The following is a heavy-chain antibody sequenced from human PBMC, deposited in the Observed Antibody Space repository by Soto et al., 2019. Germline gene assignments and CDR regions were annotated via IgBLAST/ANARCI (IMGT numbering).Heavy chain of an antibody. CDR3: AKDKYYDSSGHPYFDY. Sequence: GGSLRLSCAASGFTFSSYGMHWVRQAPGKGLEWVAVISYDGSNKYYADSVKGRFTISRDNSKNTLYLQMNSLRAEDTAVYYCAKDKYYDSSGHPYFDYWGQGTLVTVSS. J-gene: IGHJ4*02. D-gene: IGHD3-22*01. CDR1: GFTFSSYG. CDR2: ISYDGSNK. V-gene: IGHV3-30*18.